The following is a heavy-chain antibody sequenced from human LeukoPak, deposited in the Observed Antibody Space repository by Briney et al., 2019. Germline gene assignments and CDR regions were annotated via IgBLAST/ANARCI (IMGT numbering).Heavy chain of an antibody. CDR2: MSSSSSHI. Sequence: GGSLRLSCAVSGFTFSDYSMHWVRQAPGRGLEWVSFMSSSSSHIYYADSLKGRFAISRDNAKNSLYLQMNSLRAEDTAVYYCAREGLLLAPVGYYYGMDVWGQGTTVAVSS. CDR3: AREGLLLAPVGYYYGMDV. V-gene: IGHV3-21*01. J-gene: IGHJ6*02. CDR1: GFTFSDYS. D-gene: IGHD3-10*01.